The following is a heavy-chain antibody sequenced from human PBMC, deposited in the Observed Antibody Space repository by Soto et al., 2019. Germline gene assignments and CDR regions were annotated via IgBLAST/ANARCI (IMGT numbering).Heavy chain of an antibody. CDR2: IYSGGST. J-gene: IGHJ4*02. CDR1: GFTDSSNY. CDR3: AIETTMVRGVQGFDY. D-gene: IGHD3-10*01. Sequence: EVQLVESGGGLVQPGGSLRLSCAASGFTDSSNYMSWVRQAPGKGLECVSVIYSGGSTYYADSVKGRFTISRDNSKNTLYLQMNSLRVEDTAVYYCAIETTMVRGVQGFDYWGQGTLVTVSS. V-gene: IGHV3-66*01.